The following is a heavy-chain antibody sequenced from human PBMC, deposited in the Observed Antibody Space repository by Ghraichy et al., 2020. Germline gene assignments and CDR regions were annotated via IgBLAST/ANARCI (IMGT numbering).Heavy chain of an antibody. CDR1: GFTFSSYA. V-gene: IGHV3-23*01. CDR3: AKLRSGWYDY. CDR2: ISGSGGST. J-gene: IGHJ4*02. Sequence: GGSLRLSCAASGFTFSSYAMSWVRHAPGKGREGVSAISGSGGSTYYADSVKGRFTISRDNSKNTLYLQMNSLRAEDTAVYYCAKLRSGWYDYWGQGTLVTVSA. D-gene: IGHD6-19*01.